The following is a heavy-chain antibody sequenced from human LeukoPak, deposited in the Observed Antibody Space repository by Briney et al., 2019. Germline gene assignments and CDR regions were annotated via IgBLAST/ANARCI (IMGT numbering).Heavy chain of an antibody. CDR2: IRSKAHGRTT. CDR3: TRERFAMVRGVWRQHPMDV. J-gene: IGHJ6*03. CDR1: GFTFSTYN. D-gene: IGHD3-10*01. V-gene: IGHV3-49*04. Sequence: TGGSLRLSCAASGFTFSTYNMNWVRHAPGKGLEWVGFIRSKAHGRTTDYAASVKGRFTISRDDSKSIAYLQMNSLKIEDTAVYYCTRERFAMVRGVWRQHPMDVWGKGTTVTISS.